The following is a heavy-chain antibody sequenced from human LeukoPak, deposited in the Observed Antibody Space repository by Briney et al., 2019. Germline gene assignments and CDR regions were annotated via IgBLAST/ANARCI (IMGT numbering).Heavy chain of an antibody. D-gene: IGHD6-6*01. V-gene: IGHV3-43*02. CDR1: GFTFDDYA. Sequence: PGGSLRPSCGASGFTFDDYAMHWVRQAPGKGLEWVSLISGDGGSTYYADSVKGRFTISRDNSKNSLYLQMNSLRTEDTALYYCAKVPYSSSSEWHYWGQGTLVTVSS. J-gene: IGHJ4*02. CDR2: ISGDGGST. CDR3: AKVPYSSSSEWHY.